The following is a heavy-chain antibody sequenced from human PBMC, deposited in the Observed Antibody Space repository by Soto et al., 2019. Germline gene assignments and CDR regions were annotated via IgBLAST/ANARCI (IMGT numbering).Heavy chain of an antibody. CDR2: ISGSGGST. CDR1: GFTFSRYA. CDR3: AKGTVGATYYYGMDV. J-gene: IGHJ6*02. V-gene: IGHV3-23*01. Sequence: RLSCAASGFTFSRYAMSWVRQAPGKGLGWVSAISGSGGSTYYADPVKGRFSISRDNTKNKLYLQMHRLRAEDTAVYYCAKGTVGATYYYGMDVCGQGATVTVSS. D-gene: IGHD1-26*01.